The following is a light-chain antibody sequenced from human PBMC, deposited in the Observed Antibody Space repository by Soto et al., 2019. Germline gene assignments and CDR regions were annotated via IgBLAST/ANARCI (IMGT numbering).Light chain of an antibody. CDR3: QNYVSPPIT. CDR1: QIITSNS. V-gene: IGKV3-20*01. CDR2: GAS. J-gene: IGKJ5*01. Sequence: EIVLAQSPVTLSLSPGEIATLSCSASQIITSNSLAWYQQKPGQAPRLLVYGASSRATGISDRFSGSGSGTDFTLTISRLEPEDFAVYYCQNYVSPPITFGQGTRLEIK.